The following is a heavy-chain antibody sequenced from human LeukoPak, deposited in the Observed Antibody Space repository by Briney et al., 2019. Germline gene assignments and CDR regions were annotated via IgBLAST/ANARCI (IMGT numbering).Heavy chain of an antibody. D-gene: IGHD3-3*01. J-gene: IGHJ6*03. CDR3: AREGSDRTYYDFWSGYFAYYYMDV. CDR2: INPSGGST. CDR1: GFTFSDHA. Sequence: PGGSLRLSCAATGFTFSDHAVHWVRQAPGQGLEWMGIINPSGGSTSYAQKFQGRVTMTRDMSTSTVYMELSSLRSEDTAVYYCAREGSDRTYYDFWSGYFAYYYMDVWGKGTTVTVSS. V-gene: IGHV1-46*01.